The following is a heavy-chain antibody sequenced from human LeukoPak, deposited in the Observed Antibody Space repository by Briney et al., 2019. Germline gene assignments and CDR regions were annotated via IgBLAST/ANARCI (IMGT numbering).Heavy chain of an antibody. CDR2: IYHSGST. D-gene: IGHD4-17*01. J-gene: IGHJ6*03. CDR3: ARTPGTVTTRGYYYYYYMDV. V-gene: IGHV4-38-2*02. Sequence: SETLSLTCTVSGYSISSGYRWGWIRQPPGKGLEWIGSIYHSGSTYCNPSLRSRVTISVDTSKNHFSLKLSSVAAADTAVYYCARTPGTVTTRGYYYYYYMDVWGKGTTVTVCS. CDR1: GYSISSGYR.